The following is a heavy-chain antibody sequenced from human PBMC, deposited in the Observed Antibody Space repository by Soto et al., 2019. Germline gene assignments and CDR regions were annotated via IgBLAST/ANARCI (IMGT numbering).Heavy chain of an antibody. V-gene: IGHV1-69*04. D-gene: IGHD5-12*01. CDR1: GGTFSSYT. CDR2: IIPILGIA. CDR3: ARDSGSAANTTLYYYYYYYMDV. Sequence: GASVKVSCKASGGTFSSYTISWVRQAPGQGLEWMGRIIPILGIANYAQKFQGRVTITADKSTSTAYMELSSLRSEDTAVYYCARDSGSAANTTLYYYYYYYMDVWGKGTTVTVSS. J-gene: IGHJ6*03.